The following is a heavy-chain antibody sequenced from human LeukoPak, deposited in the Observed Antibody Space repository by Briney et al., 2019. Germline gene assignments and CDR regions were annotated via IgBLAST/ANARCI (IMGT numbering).Heavy chain of an antibody. V-gene: IGHV1-8*03. D-gene: IGHD2-15*01. CDR1: GYTFTSYD. CDR2: MNPTSGNT. Sequence: AASVKVSCKASGYTFTSYDINWVRQATGQGLEWMGWMNPTSGNTGYAQKFQGRVTITRNTSISTAYMELSRLRSEDTAVYSWARAPSYCSGGSCYSGQYYYYYMDVWGKGTTVTVSS. CDR3: ARAPSYCSGGSCYSGQYYYYYMDV. J-gene: IGHJ6*03.